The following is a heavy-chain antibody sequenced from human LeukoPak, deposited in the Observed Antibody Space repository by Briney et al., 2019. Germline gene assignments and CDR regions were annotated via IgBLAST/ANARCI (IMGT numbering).Heavy chain of an antibody. CDR2: ISSSGSTI. J-gene: IGHJ4*02. D-gene: IGHD6-13*01. CDR1: GFTFSRYE. CDR3: ARDPRSSSWYY. Sequence: GGSLRLPCAASGFTFSRYEMNWVRQAPGKGLEWVSYISSSGSTINYADSVKGRFTISRDNAKNSLYLQMNSLRAEDTAVYYCARDPRSSSWYYWGQGTLVTVSS. V-gene: IGHV3-48*03.